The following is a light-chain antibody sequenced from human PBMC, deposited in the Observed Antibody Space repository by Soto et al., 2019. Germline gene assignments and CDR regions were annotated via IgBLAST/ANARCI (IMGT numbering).Light chain of an antibody. J-gene: IGKJ4*01. CDR2: AAS. CDR3: QQVSGYPLN. CDR1: QGIASG. V-gene: IGKV1-13*02. Sequence: AIQLTQSPSSLAASTGDRVTITCRASQGIASGLAWYQQKPGKAPKLLIFAASTLQSGVPSRFSGSASGTEFTLTISSLQPEDFATYYCQQVSGYPLNFGGGTKVDIK.